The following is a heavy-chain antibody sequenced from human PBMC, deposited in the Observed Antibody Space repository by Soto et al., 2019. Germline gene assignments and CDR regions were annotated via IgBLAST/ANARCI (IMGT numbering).Heavy chain of an antibody. D-gene: IGHD5-12*01. V-gene: IGHV3-53*01. CDR1: GFTVSSNY. J-gene: IGHJ3*02. Sequence: GGSLRLSCAASGFTVSSNYMSWVRQAPGKGLEWVSVIYSGCSTYYADSVKGRFTISRDNSKNTLYLQMNSLRAEATAVYYCARGHRGGYNDAFDIWGQGTMVTVTS. CDR3: ARGHRGGYNDAFDI. CDR2: IYSGCST.